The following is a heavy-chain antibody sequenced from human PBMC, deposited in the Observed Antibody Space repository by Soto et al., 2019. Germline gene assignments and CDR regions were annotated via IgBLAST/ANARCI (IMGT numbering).Heavy chain of an antibody. Sequence: EVQLVETGGGLIQPGGSLRLSCAASGFTVSGNYMSWVRQAPGKGLEWVSVIYNGGGTYYADSVKGRLTISRDNSKNTLYLQTNSLRAEDTAVYYCASTRGSSYDYWGQGTLVTVSS. D-gene: IGHD6-6*01. CDR3: ASTRGSSYDY. V-gene: IGHV3-53*02. CDR1: GFTVSGNY. J-gene: IGHJ4*02. CDR2: IYNGGGT.